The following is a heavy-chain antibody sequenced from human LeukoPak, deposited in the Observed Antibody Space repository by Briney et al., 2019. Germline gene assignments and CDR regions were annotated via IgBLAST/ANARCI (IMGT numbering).Heavy chain of an antibody. CDR1: GFSFDDYA. CDR3: AKDNWATAVFIRYFDV. CDR2: ISWNSGNI. D-gene: IGHD5-12*01. V-gene: IGHV3-9*01. Sequence: PGGSLRLSCAASGFSFDDYAIHWVRQVPGKGLEWVSGISWNSGNIGYAGSVKDRFTISRGNAKNALYLQINSLRAEDTALYYCAKDNWATAVFIRYFDVWGRGTLVTVSS. J-gene: IGHJ2*01.